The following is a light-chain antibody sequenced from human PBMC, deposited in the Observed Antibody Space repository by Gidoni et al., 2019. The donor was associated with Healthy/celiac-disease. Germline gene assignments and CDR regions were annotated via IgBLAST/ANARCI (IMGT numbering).Light chain of an antibody. CDR3: QKYGSSSYT. Sequence: IVLTQSPATLSLSPGERATLSCRASQSVSSSYLAWYQQKPGQAPRLLIYAASTRATGIPERFSGSGSGTDFTLTISRLEPEDFAVYYCQKYGSSSYTFGQGTKLEIK. CDR2: AAS. V-gene: IGKV3-20*01. CDR1: QSVSSSY. J-gene: IGKJ2*01.